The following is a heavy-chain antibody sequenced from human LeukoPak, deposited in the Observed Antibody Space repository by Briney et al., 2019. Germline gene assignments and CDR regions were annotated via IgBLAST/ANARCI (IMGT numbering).Heavy chain of an antibody. D-gene: IGHD3-3*01. CDR2: ISNSGDTI. V-gene: IGHV3-11*04. CDR1: GFTFTDYY. Sequence: GESLKISCAASGFTFTDYYMSWIRQAPGKGLEYVSYISNSGDTIYYAASVRGRFTISRDNAKNSLYLQMSSLRTEDTAVYYCARAYFWSGYFDSWGQGTLVTVSS. J-gene: IGHJ4*02. CDR3: ARAYFWSGYFDS.